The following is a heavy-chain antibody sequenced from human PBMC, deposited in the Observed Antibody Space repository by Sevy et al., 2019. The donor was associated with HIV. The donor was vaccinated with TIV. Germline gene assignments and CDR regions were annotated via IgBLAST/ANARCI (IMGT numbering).Heavy chain of an antibody. CDR3: AKTINSGGGAVPAANYYYYGMDV. J-gene: IGHJ6*02. CDR1: EFIFSDYA. D-gene: IGHD2-2*01. Sequence: GGSLRLSCAASEFIFSDYAMNWVRQTPGKGLEWVSSINGKGRSTHYADSVEGRFTISRGNSKNTLYRQMNSLRAEDSAVYYCAKTINSGGGAVPAANYYYYGMDVWGQGTTVTVSS. CDR2: INGKGRST. V-gene: IGHV3-23*01.